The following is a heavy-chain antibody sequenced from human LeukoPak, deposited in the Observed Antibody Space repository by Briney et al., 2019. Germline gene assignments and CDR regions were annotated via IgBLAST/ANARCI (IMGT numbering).Heavy chain of an antibody. J-gene: IGHJ5*02. CDR2: ISSSSSYI. D-gene: IGHD2-2*01. CDR1: GLTFSSYS. V-gene: IGHV3-21*01. CDR3: ARGVIVVVPAATFWFDP. Sequence: PGGSLRLSCAASGLTFSSYSMNWVRQAPGKGLEWVSSISSSSSYIYYADSVKGRFTISRDNAKNSLYLQMNSLRAEDTAVYYCARGVIVVVPAATFWFDPWGQGTLVTVSS.